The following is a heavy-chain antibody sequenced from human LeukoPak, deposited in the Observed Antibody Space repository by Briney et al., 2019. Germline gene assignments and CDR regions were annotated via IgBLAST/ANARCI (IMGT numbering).Heavy chain of an antibody. CDR2: IKQDGSEK. D-gene: IGHD1-26*01. CDR3: AREGVGATYTFDY. V-gene: IGHV3-7*01. Sequence: GGSLRLSCAASGFTFSSYWMSWVRQAPGKGLEWVANIKQDGSEKYYVDSVKGRFTISRDNAKNSLYLQMNSLRAEDTAVYYCAREGVGATYTFDYWGQGTLVTVSS. J-gene: IGHJ4*02. CDR1: GFTFSSYW.